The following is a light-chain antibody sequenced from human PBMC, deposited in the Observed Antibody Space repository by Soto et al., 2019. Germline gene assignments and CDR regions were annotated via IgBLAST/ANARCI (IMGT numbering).Light chain of an antibody. CDR3: QSYDSSLSVV. Sequence: QSVLTHPPSVSGAPGQSVTISCTGSSSNIGAGYDVHWYQQLPGTAPKLLIYGNSNRPSGVPDRFSGSKSGTSASLAITGLQAEDEADYDCQSYDSSLSVVFGGGTKLTVL. J-gene: IGLJ2*01. V-gene: IGLV1-40*01. CDR1: SSNIGAGYD. CDR2: GNS.